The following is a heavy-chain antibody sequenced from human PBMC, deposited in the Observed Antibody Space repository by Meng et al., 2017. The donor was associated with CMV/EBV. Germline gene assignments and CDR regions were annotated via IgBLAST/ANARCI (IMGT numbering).Heavy chain of an antibody. CDR3: AKDPYSNYARPY. J-gene: IGHJ4*02. D-gene: IGHD4-11*01. V-gene: IGHV3-73*01. CDR1: GFTFSDST. CDR2: IRNKANNYAT. Sequence: GESLKISCAASGFTFSDSTMHWVRQASGKGLEWVGHIRNKANNYATAYAASVKGRFTISRDDSSSTTYLQLSSVKADDTAVYYCAKDPYSNYARPYWGQGTLVTVSS.